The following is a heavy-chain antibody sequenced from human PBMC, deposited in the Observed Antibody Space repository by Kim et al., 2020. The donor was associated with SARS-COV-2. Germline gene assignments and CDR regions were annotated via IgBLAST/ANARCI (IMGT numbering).Heavy chain of an antibody. J-gene: IGHJ6*01. Sequence: SETLSLTCTVSGGSISSGDYYWSWIRQPPGKGLEWIGYIYYSGSTYYNPSLKSRVTISVDTSKNQFSLKLSSVTAADTAVYYCARGREDYGDYVGEYYYSGRHVWARGPRDTLPT. CDR1: GGSISSGDYY. CDR2: IYYSGST. CDR3: ARGREDYGDYVGEYYYSGRHV. V-gene: IGHV4-30-4*01. D-gene: IGHD4-17*01.